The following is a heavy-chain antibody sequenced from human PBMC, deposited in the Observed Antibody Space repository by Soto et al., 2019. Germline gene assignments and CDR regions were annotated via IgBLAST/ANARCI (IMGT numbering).Heavy chain of an antibody. D-gene: IGHD2-15*01. Sequence: EVQLEESGGGLVQPGGSLRVSCAASGFTFSRFWMHWVRQAPGKGLVWVSRINSDGSDTNYADSVKGRFTISRDNAKNTLYQQMNSLRAEDTAVYYCARAGGSCSGGSCTHRYLYGMDVWGQGTTVTVSS. CDR2: INSDGSDT. CDR1: GFTFSRFW. J-gene: IGHJ6*02. CDR3: ARAGGSCSGGSCTHRYLYGMDV. V-gene: IGHV3-74*02.